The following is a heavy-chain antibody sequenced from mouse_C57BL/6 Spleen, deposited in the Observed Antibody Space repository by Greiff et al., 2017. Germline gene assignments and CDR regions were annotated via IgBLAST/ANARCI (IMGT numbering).Heavy chain of an antibody. Sequence: EVQGVESGPGLVKPSQTLTFTCSATGYSITSDYWNWIRKFPGNKLEYIGYITYSGSTYYNPSLKSRITITLDTSNNQYYLQLNSVTTEDTATYYCARSTPRGAMDYWGQGTSVTVSS. D-gene: IGHD1-2*01. CDR2: ITYSGST. CDR3: ARSTPRGAMDY. J-gene: IGHJ4*01. V-gene: IGHV3-8*01. CDR1: GYSITSDY.